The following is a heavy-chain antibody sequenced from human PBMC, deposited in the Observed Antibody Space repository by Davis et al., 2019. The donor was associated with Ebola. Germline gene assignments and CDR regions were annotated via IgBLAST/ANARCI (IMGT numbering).Heavy chain of an antibody. CDR2: IAYDGRNE. CDR1: GITFSRYA. D-gene: IGHD3-16*01. CDR3: VRDYNDGICRFDY. Sequence: AGSLRLSCAVSGITFSRYAMHWVRQAPGKGLEWVADIAYDGRNECYAESVKGRFTIARDHSKSTLYLQMTSLRLEDTAVYYCVRDYNDGICRFDYWGQGTLVTVSS. V-gene: IGHV3-30*03. J-gene: IGHJ4*02.